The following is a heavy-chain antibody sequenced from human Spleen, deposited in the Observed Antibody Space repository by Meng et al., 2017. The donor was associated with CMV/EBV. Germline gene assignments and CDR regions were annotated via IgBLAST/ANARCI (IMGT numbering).Heavy chain of an antibody. J-gene: IGHJ6*02. V-gene: IGHV1-2*02. CDR3: ARVKRYCTGGTCSSTGYYGMDV. Sequence: ALVKVSCKASGYNFTGYYIHWVRQAPGQGLEWMGWINPNSGGTNYAQKFQGRITMTGDTSITTAYMELSRLRSDDMAVYHCARVKRYCTGGTCSSTGYYGMDVWGQGTTVTVSS. D-gene: IGHD2-15*01. CDR2: INPNSGGT. CDR1: GYNFTGYY.